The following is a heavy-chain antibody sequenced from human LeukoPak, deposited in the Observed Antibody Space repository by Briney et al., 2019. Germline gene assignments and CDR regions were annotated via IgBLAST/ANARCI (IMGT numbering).Heavy chain of an antibody. D-gene: IGHD5-24*01. CDR2: IYTSGST. CDR3: AVERVEMATIGFGY. J-gene: IGHJ4*02. V-gene: IGHV4-4*07. CDR1: GGSIRGYY. Sequence: SETLSLTCTVSGGSIRGYYWSWIRQPAGKGLEWIGRIYTSGSTNYNPSLKSRVTISVDTSKNQFSLKLSSVTAADTAVYYCAVERVEMATIGFGYWGQGTLVTVSS.